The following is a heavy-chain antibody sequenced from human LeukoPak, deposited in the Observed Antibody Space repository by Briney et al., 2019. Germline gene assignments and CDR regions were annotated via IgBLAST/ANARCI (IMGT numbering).Heavy chain of an antibody. J-gene: IGHJ4*02. V-gene: IGHV1-2*02. CDR3: ARGGCSSTSCYAYDY. Sequence: ASVKVSCKASGYTFTDYNMHRVRQPHGQGLGWMGWINLYSGVTNYAQKFQARVTMTRDTSIRTAYMEMSSLESEDTAVYYCARGGCSSTSCYAYDYWGQGTLVTVSS. D-gene: IGHD2-2*01. CDR2: INLYSGVT. CDR1: GYTFTDYN.